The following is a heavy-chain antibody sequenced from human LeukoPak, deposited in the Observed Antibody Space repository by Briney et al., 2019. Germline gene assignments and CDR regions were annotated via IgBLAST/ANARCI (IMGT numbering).Heavy chain of an antibody. CDR1: GYTFTGYY. V-gene: IGHV1-2*02. Sequence: ASVKVSCKASGYTFTGYYMHWVRQAPGQGLEWMGWINPKSGGTNYAQEFQGRVTMTRDTSISTAYMELSRLRSDDTAVYYCARQYETGQGWFDPWGQGTLVTVSS. CDR3: ARQYETGQGWFDP. D-gene: IGHD1-14*01. CDR2: INPKSGGT. J-gene: IGHJ5*02.